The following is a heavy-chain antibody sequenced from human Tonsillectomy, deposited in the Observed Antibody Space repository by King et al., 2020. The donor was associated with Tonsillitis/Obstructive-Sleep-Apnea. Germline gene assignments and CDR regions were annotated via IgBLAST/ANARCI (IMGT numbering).Heavy chain of an antibody. CDR1: GFTFDDYP. Sequence: VQLVESGGGLVHPGRSLRLSCAASGFTFDDYPMYWVRQAPGKGLEWVSGISWNSAKLVYADSVKGRFTISRDNAKNSLYLQMNSLRTEDTALYYCTKDLIIATSGTPGDAFDIWGQGTMVTVSS. CDR3: TKDLIIATSGTPGDAFDI. V-gene: IGHV3-9*01. D-gene: IGHD6-13*01. CDR2: ISWNSAKL. J-gene: IGHJ3*02.